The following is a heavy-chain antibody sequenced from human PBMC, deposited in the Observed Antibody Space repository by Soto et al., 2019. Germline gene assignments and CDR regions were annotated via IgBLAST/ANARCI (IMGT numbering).Heavy chain of an antibody. CDR3: ARGGGNFDH. J-gene: IGHJ4*02. Sequence: EVQLVESGGGLVQPGESLRLTCAASGFTFSGAWMSWVRQAPGKGLEWVANINKDGSDRFYVDSVKGRFTISRDNAKNSLYFQMNSLRAEGTGVCYWARGGGNFDHWGQGTLVTVSS. V-gene: IGHV3-7*04. D-gene: IGHD3-16*01. CDR2: INKDGSDR. CDR1: GFTFSGAW.